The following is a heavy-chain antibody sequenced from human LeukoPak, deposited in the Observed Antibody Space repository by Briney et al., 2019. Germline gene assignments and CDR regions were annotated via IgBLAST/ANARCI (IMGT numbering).Heavy chain of an antibody. J-gene: IGHJ4*02. Sequence: SETLSLTCAVYGGSFSGYYWSWIRQPPGKGLEWIGSIYYSGSTYYNPSLKSRVTISVDTSKNQFSLKLSSVTAADTAVYYCARISAVAVFGYWGQGTLVTVSS. V-gene: IGHV4-34*01. CDR3: ARISAVAVFGY. D-gene: IGHD6-19*01. CDR1: GGSFSGYY. CDR2: IYYSGST.